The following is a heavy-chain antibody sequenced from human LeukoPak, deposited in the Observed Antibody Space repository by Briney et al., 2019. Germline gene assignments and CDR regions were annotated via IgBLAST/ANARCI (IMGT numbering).Heavy chain of an antibody. CDR2: ISYDGTNK. CDR3: TRGTVPGLATTYGTYFDS. Sequence: GGSLRLSCAASGITFSRSAMHWVRQAPGKGLEWVAIISYDGTNKYYLDSVKGRLTISRDNSKNTLYLQMDSLRAEDTAVYYCTRGTVPGLATTYGTYFDSWGQGTLVTVSP. V-gene: IGHV3-30*04. D-gene: IGHD5-12*01. CDR1: GITFSRSA. J-gene: IGHJ4*02.